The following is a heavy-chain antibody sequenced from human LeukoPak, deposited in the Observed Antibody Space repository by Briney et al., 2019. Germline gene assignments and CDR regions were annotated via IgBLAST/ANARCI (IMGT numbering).Heavy chain of an antibody. D-gene: IGHD3-3*01. J-gene: IGHJ3*01. V-gene: IGHV4-61*05. CDR1: GGSISSSSYY. Sequence: PSETLSLTCTVSGGSISSSSYYWSWIRQSPGKGLEWIGYISHSGNIKYSPSLKSRVTISVDTSKKQFSLNLYSVTAADTAVYFCARGSRFLDAFDVWGQGTMVTVSS. CDR3: ARGSRFLDAFDV. CDR2: ISHSGNI.